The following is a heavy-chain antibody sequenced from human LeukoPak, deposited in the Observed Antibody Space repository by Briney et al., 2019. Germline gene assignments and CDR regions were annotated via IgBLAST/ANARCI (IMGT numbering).Heavy chain of an antibody. CDR2: IYYSGST. D-gene: IGHD3-10*01. V-gene: IGHV4-59*01. CDR1: GGSISSYY. CDR3: ARGGYYGSGNDFRFDP. J-gene: IGHJ5*02. Sequence: SETLPLTCTVSGGSISSYYWSWIRQPPGKGLEWIGYIYYSGSTNYKPSLKSRVTISVDTSKNQFSLKLSSVTAADTAVYYCARGGYYGSGNDFRFDPWGQGTLVTVSS.